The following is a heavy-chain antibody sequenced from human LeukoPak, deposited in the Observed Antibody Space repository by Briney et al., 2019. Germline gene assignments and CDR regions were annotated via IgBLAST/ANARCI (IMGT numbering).Heavy chain of an antibody. Sequence: VASVKVSFTASGGTFSSYAISWVRQAPGQGLEWMGGIIPIFGTANYAQKFQGRVTITADESTSTAYMELSSLRSEDTAVYYCARWMETQNSYYYGMDVWGQGTTVTVSS. V-gene: IGHV1-69*01. CDR3: ARWMETQNSYYYGMDV. CDR1: GGTFSSYA. CDR2: IIPIFGTA. J-gene: IGHJ6*02. D-gene: IGHD2-2*03.